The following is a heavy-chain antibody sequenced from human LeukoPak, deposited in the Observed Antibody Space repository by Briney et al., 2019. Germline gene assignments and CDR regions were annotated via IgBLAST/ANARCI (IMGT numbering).Heavy chain of an antibody. CDR2: IYYSGST. V-gene: IGHV4-31*03. CDR1: GGSISSGGYY. J-gene: IGHJ6*02. D-gene: IGHD3-16*01. Sequence: SETLSLTCTVSGGSISSGGYYWSWIRQHPGKGLEWIGYIYYSGSTYYNPSRQSRVTISVDTSKNQFSLKLSSVTAADTAVYYCARDRYDYVWGSYLYGMDVWGQGTTVTVSS. CDR3: ARDRYDYVWGSYLYGMDV.